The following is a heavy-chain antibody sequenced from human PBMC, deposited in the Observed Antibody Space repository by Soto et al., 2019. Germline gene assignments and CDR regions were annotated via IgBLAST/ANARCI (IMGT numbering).Heavy chain of an antibody. J-gene: IGHJ4*02. D-gene: IGHD2-2*02. CDR1: GSRFSNYF. V-gene: IGHV1-69*06. CDR3: AREGRGKKAGYNGLVSLGY. Sequence: SVKVSCKVSGSRFSNYFISWVRQAPGHGLEWLGRIIPIFNSTKYAQNFQGRVTITADKSTSTASLELSSLRSDDTAVYYCAREGRGKKAGYNGLVSLGYWGQGTLVTVSS. CDR2: IIPIFNST.